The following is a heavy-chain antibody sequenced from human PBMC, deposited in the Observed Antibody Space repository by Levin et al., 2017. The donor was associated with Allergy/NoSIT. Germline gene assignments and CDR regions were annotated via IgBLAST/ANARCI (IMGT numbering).Heavy chain of an antibody. CDR2: IYYSGST. Sequence: GSLRLSCTVSGGSISSYYWSWIRQPPGKGLEWIGYIYYSGSTNYNPSLKSRVTISVDTSKNQFSLKLSSVTAADTAVYYCARLGYSYGIDYWGQGTLVTVSS. CDR1: GGSISSYY. J-gene: IGHJ4*02. D-gene: IGHD5-18*01. CDR3: ARLGYSYGIDY. V-gene: IGHV4-59*01.